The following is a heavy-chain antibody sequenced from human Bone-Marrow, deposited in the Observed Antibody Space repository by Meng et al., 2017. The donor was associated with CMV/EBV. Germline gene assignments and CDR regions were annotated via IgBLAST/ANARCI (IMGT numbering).Heavy chain of an antibody. Sequence: ASVKVSCKASGYTFTGYYMHWVRQAPGQGLEWMGWINPNSGGANYAEKFQGRVTMTRDTSSSTAYMEVSRLRSDDTAVYYCARVAEPQKSASYDFWSGYWFDPWGQGTLVTFSS. V-gene: IGHV1-2*02. J-gene: IGHJ5*02. D-gene: IGHD3-3*01. CDR1: GYTFTGYY. CDR3: ARVAEPQKSASYDFWSGYWFDP. CDR2: INPNSGGA.